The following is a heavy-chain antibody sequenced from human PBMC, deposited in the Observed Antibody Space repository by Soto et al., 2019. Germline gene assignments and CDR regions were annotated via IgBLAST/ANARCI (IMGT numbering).Heavy chain of an antibody. J-gene: IGHJ4*02. CDR3: AIDVTTLWEGRHFDY. Sequence: QVQLVQSGAEVKKPGSSVKVSCKASGVTFSSYAISWLRQAPGQGLEWMGGIIPIFGATNYAQKFQGRVTITADEFTTSAYMELSSLRSEDTAVYYCAIDVTTLWEGRHFDYWGQGTLVIVSS. CDR2: IIPIFGAT. V-gene: IGHV1-69*01. CDR1: GVTFSSYA. D-gene: IGHD1-26*01.